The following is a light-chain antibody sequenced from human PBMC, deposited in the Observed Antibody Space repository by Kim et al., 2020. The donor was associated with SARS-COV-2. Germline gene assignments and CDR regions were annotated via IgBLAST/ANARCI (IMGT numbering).Light chain of an antibody. CDR3: CSYAGSSIHVV. Sequence: QSITISSTGTSSDVGSYNLVSWYQQHPGKAPKLMIYEVSKRPSGVSNRFSGSKSGNTASLTISGLQAEDEADYYCCSYAGSSIHVVFGGGTQLTVL. CDR1: SSDVGSYNL. J-gene: IGLJ2*01. V-gene: IGLV2-23*02. CDR2: EVS.